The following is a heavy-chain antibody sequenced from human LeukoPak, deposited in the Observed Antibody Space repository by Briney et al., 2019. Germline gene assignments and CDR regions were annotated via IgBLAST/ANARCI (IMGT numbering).Heavy chain of an antibody. Sequence: GGSLRLSCAASGFTFSSYAMHWVRQAPGKGLEWGAVISYDGSNKYYADSVKGRFTISRDNSKNTLYLQMNSLRAEDTAVYYCARDLVAGTPSSVYWGQGTLVTVSS. J-gene: IGHJ4*02. CDR3: ARDLVAGTPSSVY. CDR2: ISYDGSNK. V-gene: IGHV3-30*04. D-gene: IGHD2-15*01. CDR1: GFTFSSYA.